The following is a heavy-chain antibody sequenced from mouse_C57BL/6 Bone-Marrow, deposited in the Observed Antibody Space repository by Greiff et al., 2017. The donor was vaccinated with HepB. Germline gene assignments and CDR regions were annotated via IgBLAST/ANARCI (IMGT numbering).Heavy chain of an antibody. Sequence: VQLQQPGAELMKPGASVKLSCKASGYKFTGYWIAWVKQRPGHGLEWIGEILPGSGSTNYNEKFKGKATFTADTSSNTAYMQLSSLTTEDSAIYDCARSPSCSDFDYWGQGTTLTVSS. D-gene: IGHD6-1*01. CDR2: ILPGSGST. J-gene: IGHJ2*01. CDR1: GYKFTGYW. V-gene: IGHV1-9*01. CDR3: ARSPSCSDFDY.